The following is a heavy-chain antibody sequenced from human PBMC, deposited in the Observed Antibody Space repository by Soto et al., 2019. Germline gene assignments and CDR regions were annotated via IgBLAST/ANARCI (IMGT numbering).Heavy chain of an antibody. V-gene: IGHV4-34*01. D-gene: IGHD2-15*01. CDR3: ASPYCSGGSWYNWFDP. J-gene: IGHJ5*02. Sequence: SETLSLTCAFYGGSFSGYYWSWIRQPPGKGLEWIGEINHSGSTNCNPSLKSRVTISVDTSKNQFSLKLSSVTAADTAVYYCASPYCSGGSWYNWFDPWGQGTLVTLSS. CDR2: INHSGST. CDR1: GGSFSGYY.